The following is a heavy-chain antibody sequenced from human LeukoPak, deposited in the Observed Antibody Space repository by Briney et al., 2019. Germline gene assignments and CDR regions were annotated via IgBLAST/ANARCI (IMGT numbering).Heavy chain of an antibody. CDR2: ISYDGSNK. J-gene: IGHJ6*03. CDR3: ARQPRGITIFGVVKNYMDV. V-gene: IGHV3-30*04. Sequence: GRSLRLSCAASGFTFSSYAMHWVRQAPGKGLEWVAVISYDGSNKYYADSVKGRFTISRDNSKNTLYLQMNSLRAEDTAVYYCARQPRGITIFGVVKNYMDVWGKGTTVTVSS. D-gene: IGHD3-3*01. CDR1: GFTFSSYA.